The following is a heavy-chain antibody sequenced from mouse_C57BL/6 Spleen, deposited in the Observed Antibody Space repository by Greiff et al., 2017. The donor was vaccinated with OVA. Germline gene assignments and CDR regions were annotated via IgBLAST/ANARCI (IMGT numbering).Heavy chain of an antibody. V-gene: IGHV5-17*01. CDR3: ARGLRHVAY. CDR2: ISSGSSTI. CDR1: GFTFSDYG. J-gene: IGHJ3*01. D-gene: IGHD1-2*01. Sequence: EVQLVESGGGLVKPGGSLKLSCAASGFTFSDYGMHWVRQAPEKGLEWVAYISSGSSTIYYADTVKGRFTISRDNAKNTLFLQMTSLRSEDTAMYYCARGLRHVAYWGQGTLVTVSA.